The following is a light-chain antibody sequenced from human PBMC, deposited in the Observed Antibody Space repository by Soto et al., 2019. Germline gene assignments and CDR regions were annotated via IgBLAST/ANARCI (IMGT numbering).Light chain of an antibody. V-gene: IGKV1-6*01. CDR1: RDIGSG. CDR3: LQDHDVSWT. CDR2: AAS. J-gene: IGKJ1*01. Sequence: ATQMTQSLSSLSASVGDRITITCRASRDIGSGLSWYQQKPGKAPTLLIYAASNLQSGVPSRFRGSRSGKEFTLTVSSLQPEDFATYFCLQDHDVSWTFGQGTKVDIK.